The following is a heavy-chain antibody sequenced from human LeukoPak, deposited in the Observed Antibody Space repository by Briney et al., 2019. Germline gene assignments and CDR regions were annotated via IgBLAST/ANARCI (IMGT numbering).Heavy chain of an antibody. D-gene: IGHD3-10*01. CDR1: GGTFSSYA. V-gene: IGHV1-69*13. Sequence: EASVKVSCKASGGTFSSYAISWVRQAPGQGLEWMGGIIPIFGTANCAQKFQGRVTITADESTSTAYMELSSLRSEDTAVYYCARVYYGSGPFDLWGRGTLVTVSS. CDR3: ARVYYGSGPFDL. CDR2: IIPIFGTA. J-gene: IGHJ2*01.